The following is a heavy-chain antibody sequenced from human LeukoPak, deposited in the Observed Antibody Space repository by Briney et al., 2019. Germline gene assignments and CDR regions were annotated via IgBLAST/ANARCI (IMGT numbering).Heavy chain of an antibody. CDR3: VKDSSSGCYFDY. Sequence: PGGSLRLSCSASGFTFSRYAMQWVRQAPGKGLEYVSAISSNGGSTYYADSVKGRFTISRDNSRNTLHLQMSSLRVEDTAVYYCVKDSSSGCYFDYWGQGTLVTVSS. CDR1: GFTFSRYA. CDR2: ISSNGGST. J-gene: IGHJ4*02. V-gene: IGHV3-64D*06. D-gene: IGHD3-10*01.